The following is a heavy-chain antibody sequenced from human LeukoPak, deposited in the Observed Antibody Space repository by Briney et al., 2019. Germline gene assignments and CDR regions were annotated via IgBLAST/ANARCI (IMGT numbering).Heavy chain of an antibody. V-gene: IGHV3-30-3*01. D-gene: IGHD5-24*01. CDR2: ISYDGSNK. Sequence: GRSLRLSCAASGFTFSSYAMHWVRQAPGKGLEWVAVISYDGSNKYYADSVKGRFTISRDNSKNTLYLQMNSLRAEDTAVYYCAKGHGRPVYYYYGMDVWGQGTTVTVSS. CDR1: GFTFSSYA. J-gene: IGHJ6*02. CDR3: AKGHGRPVYYYYGMDV.